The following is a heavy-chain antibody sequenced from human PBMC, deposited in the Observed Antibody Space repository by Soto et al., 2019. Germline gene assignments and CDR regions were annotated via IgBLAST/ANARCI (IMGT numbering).Heavy chain of an antibody. CDR1: GFTFSSYG. J-gene: IGHJ3*02. D-gene: IGHD3-16*02. V-gene: IGHV3-33*01. Sequence: GGSLRLSCAASGFTFSSYGMHWVRQAPGKGLEWVEVIWYDGRNKYYADSVKGRFTISRDNSKNTLYLQINSMRAEETAVYYSARDLVHSVYYDYIWGSYRFGGGFHTDAFDIWGQGTTVTVS. CDR3: ARDLVHSVYYDYIWGSYRFGGGFHTDAFDI. CDR2: IWYDGRNK.